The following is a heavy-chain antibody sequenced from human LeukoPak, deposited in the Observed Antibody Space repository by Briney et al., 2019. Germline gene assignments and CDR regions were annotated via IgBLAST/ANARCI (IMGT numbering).Heavy chain of an antibody. CDR1: GYTFRSYE. V-gene: IGHV1-2*02. CDR3: ARVRDSPARYWFDP. CDR2: INPNSGGT. D-gene: IGHD6-6*01. Sequence: ASVKVSCKASGYTFRSYEINWARQAPGQGLEWMGWINPNSGGTNYAQKFQGRVTMTRDTSISTAYMELSRLRSDDTAVYYFARVRDSPARYWFDPWGQGTLVTVSS. J-gene: IGHJ5*02.